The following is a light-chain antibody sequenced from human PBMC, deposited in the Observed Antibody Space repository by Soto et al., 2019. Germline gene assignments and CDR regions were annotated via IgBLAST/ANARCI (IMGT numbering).Light chain of an antibody. CDR1: LSVSVY. J-gene: IGKJ5*01. CDR3: HQRQYWPPIT. Sequence: VVLTQSPATVSLSPCDRATLSCRASLSVSVYLDWYQQKPGQAPRLLISDASNRATGIPARFSGSGSGTDFTLTISSLEPEDFAVYYCHQRQYWPPITFGQGTRLEIK. CDR2: DAS. V-gene: IGKV3-11*01.